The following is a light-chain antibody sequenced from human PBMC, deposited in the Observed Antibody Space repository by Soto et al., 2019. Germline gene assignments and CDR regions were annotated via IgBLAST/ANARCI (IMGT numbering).Light chain of an antibody. CDR2: GAS. V-gene: IGKV3-20*01. CDR1: QSISSSY. CDR3: HHYGSSAT. Sequence: EIVLTQSPGTLSLSPGERATLSCRASQSISSSYLAWYQQKPGQAPRLLIYGASSRATGIPDRFSGSGSGTDFTLTISRLEPEDFAVYHCHHYGSSATFGQGTKVEIK. J-gene: IGKJ1*01.